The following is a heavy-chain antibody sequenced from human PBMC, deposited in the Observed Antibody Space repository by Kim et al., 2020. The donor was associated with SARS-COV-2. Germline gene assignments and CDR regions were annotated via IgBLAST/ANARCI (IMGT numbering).Heavy chain of an antibody. Sequence: GGSLRLSCAASGFTFSSYAMSWVRQAPGKGLEWVSAISGSGGSTYYADSVKGRFTISRDNSKNTLYLQMNSLRAEGTAVYYCAKAATVLRYFDCTYGMDVWGQGTTVTVSS. V-gene: IGHV3-23*01. CDR3: AKAATVLRYFDCTYGMDV. J-gene: IGHJ6*02. CDR2: ISGSGGST. CDR1: GFTFSSYA. D-gene: IGHD3-9*01.